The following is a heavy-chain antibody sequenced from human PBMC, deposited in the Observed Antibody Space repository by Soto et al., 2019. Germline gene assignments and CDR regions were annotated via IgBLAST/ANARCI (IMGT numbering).Heavy chain of an antibody. CDR3: ARYYYDSSGYDGMDV. D-gene: IGHD3-22*01. Sequence: GGSLRLSCAASGFTVSSNYMSWVRQAPGKGLEWVSVIHSDGSTYYADSVKGRFTISTDNSKNTMYLQMNSLRAEDTAVYYCARYYYDSSGYDGMDVWGQGTTVTVSS. CDR2: IHSDGST. V-gene: IGHV3-53*01. CDR1: GFTVSSNY. J-gene: IGHJ6*02.